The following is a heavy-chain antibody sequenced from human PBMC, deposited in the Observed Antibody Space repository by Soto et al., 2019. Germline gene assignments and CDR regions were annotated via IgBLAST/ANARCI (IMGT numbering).Heavy chain of an antibody. V-gene: IGHV3-20*04. J-gene: IGHJ4*02. CDR3: ARGLHAPYSSGWYPPNCDY. CDR2: INWNGGST. Sequence: VQLVESGGGVVRPGGSLRLSCAASGFTFDDYGMSWVRQAPGKGLEWVSGINWNGGSTGYADSVKGRFTISRDNAKNSLYLQMHRLRAEDTALYYCARGLHAPYSSGWYPPNCDYWGQGTLVTVSS. D-gene: IGHD6-19*01. CDR1: GFTFDDYG.